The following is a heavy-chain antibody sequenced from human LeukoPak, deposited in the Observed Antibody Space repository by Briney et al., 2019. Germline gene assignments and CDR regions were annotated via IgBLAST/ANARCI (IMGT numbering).Heavy chain of an antibody. CDR1: GYTFTSYG. D-gene: IGHD3-22*01. CDR2: ISAYNGNT. J-gene: IGHJ3*02. Sequence: ASVKVSCTASGYTFTSYGISWVRQAPGQGLEWMGWISAYNGNTNYAQKLQGRVTMTTDSSTSTAYMELRSLRSDDTAVYYCARDTNPPSRYYYDSSGYPSDAFDIWGQGTMVTVSS. V-gene: IGHV1-18*01. CDR3: ARDTNPPSRYYYDSSGYPSDAFDI.